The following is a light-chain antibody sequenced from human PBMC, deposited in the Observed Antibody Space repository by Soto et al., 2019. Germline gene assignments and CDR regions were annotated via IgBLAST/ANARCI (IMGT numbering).Light chain of an antibody. V-gene: IGLV2-14*01. CDR2: DVS. CDR3: SSYTSSSTLDV. J-gene: IGLJ2*01. Sequence: QSALTQPASVSGSPGQSITISCTGTSSDVGGYNYVSWYQQHPGKASKLMIYDVSNRPSGVSNRFSGSKSGNTASLTISGLQAEDEADYYCSSYTSSSTLDVFGGGTKLTVL. CDR1: SSDVGGYNY.